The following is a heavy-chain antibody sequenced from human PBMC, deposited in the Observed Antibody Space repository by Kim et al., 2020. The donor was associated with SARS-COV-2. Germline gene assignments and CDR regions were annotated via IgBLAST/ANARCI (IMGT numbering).Heavy chain of an antibody. Sequence: SETLSLTCTVSGGSISSSSYYWGWILQPPGKGLEWIGSIYYSGSTYYNPSLKSRVTISVDTSKNQFSLKLSSVTAADTAVYYCARWATGWYFDLWGRGTLVTVSS. J-gene: IGHJ2*01. CDR3: ARWATGWYFDL. V-gene: IGHV4-39*01. CDR2: IYYSGST. CDR1: GGSISSSSYY.